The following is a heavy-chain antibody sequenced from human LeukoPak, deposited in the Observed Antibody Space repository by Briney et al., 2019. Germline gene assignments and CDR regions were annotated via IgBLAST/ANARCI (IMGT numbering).Heavy chain of an antibody. CDR3: ARAYASAT. CDR1: GGSISSNDW. J-gene: IGHJ5*02. D-gene: IGHD3-22*01. Sequence: SETLSLTCAVSGGSISSNDWWIWVRQPPGKGLEWIGEIYHSGTSNYSPSLKSRVTISVDKSKNQFSLNLRSVTAADTAVYYCARAYASATWGQGTLVTVSS. CDR2: IYHSGTS. V-gene: IGHV4-4*02.